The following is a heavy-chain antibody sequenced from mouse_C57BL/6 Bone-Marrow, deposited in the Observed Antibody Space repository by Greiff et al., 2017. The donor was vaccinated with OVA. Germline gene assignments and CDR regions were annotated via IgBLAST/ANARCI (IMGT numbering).Heavy chain of an antibody. CDR1: GYTFTSYW. J-gene: IGHJ2*01. CDR2: IHPNSGST. V-gene: IGHV1-64*01. D-gene: IGHD2-5*01. CDR3: ARMRSKGDYFDY. Sequence: QVQLQQPGAELVKPGASVKLSCKASGYTFTSYWMHWVKQRPGQGLEWIGMIHPNSGSTNYNEKFKSKATLTVDKSSSTAYMQLSSLTSEDSAVYYCARMRSKGDYFDYWGQATTLTVSS.